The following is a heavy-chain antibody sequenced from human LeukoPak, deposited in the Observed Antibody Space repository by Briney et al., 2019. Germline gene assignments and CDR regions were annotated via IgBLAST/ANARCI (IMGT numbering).Heavy chain of an antibody. J-gene: IGHJ4*02. D-gene: IGHD3-22*01. CDR2: ISATGDRT. V-gene: IGHV3-23*01. Sequence: PGASLRLSCAASGFTFSGYTMSWVRQAPEKGLGWVSAISATGDRTYYAESVKGRFTISRDNSKNTLYLQMNSLRAEDTALYYCARDYYDSSGYYYDYWGQGTLVTVSS. CDR3: ARDYYDSSGYYYDY. CDR1: GFTFSGYT.